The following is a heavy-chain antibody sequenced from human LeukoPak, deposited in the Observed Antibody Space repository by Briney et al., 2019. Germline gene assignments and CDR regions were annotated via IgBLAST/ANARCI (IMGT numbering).Heavy chain of an antibody. CDR3: AKGAYYYDSSGYYPY. J-gene: IGHJ4*02. Sequence: GGSLRLSCAASGFTFSSYGMHWVRQAPVKGLEWVAVISYDGSNKYYADSVKGRFTISRDNSKNTLYLQMNSLRAEDTAVYYCAKGAYYYDSSGYYPYWGQGTLVTVSS. CDR1: GFTFSSYG. D-gene: IGHD3-22*01. CDR2: ISYDGSNK. V-gene: IGHV3-30*18.